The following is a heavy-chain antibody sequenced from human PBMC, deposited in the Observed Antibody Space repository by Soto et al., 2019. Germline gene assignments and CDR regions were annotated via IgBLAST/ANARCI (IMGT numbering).Heavy chain of an antibody. D-gene: IGHD5-12*01. CDR1: GFTFSGYA. Sequence: EVQLVESGGDLVQPGGSLRISCAASGFTFSGYAMHWVRQAPGKGLEYVSAINSNGGNTYYVNSVKGRFTISRDNSKNTLYLQMGSLRAEDMAVYYCARSRDGYKLFDYWGQGTLVTVSS. J-gene: IGHJ4*02. V-gene: IGHV3-64*01. CDR3: ARSRDGYKLFDY. CDR2: INSNGGNT.